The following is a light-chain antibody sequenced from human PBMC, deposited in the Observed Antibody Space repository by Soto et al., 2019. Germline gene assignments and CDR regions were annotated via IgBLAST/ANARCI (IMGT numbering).Light chain of an antibody. CDR1: QSVSSN. V-gene: IGKV3-15*01. CDR3: QQYNNWPSYT. J-gene: IGKJ2*01. Sequence: EIVMTQSPATLSVSPGERATLSCRASQSVSSNLAWYQQKPGQAPRLLIYGASTRATGIPARFSGSGSGTDFTPTISSLQSEDFAVYYCQQYNNWPSYTFGQGTKLEIK. CDR2: GAS.